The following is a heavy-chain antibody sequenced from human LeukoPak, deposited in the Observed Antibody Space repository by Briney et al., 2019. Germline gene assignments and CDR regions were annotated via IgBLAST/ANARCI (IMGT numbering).Heavy chain of an antibody. V-gene: IGHV3-53*01. J-gene: IGHJ4*02. CDR1: GFTVSSNY. D-gene: IGHD3-10*01. CDR3: AKDIKAVRGLHDY. CDR2: IYSGGST. Sequence: GGSLRLSCAASGFTVSSNYMSWVRQAPGKGLEWVSVIYSGGSTYYADSVKGRFTISRDNSKNTLYLQMNGLRAEDTAVYYCAKDIKAVRGLHDYWGQGTLVTVSS.